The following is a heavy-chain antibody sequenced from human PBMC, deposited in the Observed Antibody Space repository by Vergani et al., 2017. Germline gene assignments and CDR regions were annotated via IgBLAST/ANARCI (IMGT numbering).Heavy chain of an antibody. CDR1: GYTFTSYY. Sequence: QVQLVQSGAEVKKPGASVKVSCKASGYTFTSYYMHWVRQAPGQGLEWMGIINPSGGSTSYAQKFQGRVTMTRATSTSTVYMELSSLRSEDTAVYYCARAYPTMVRGVGDFDYWGQGTLVTVSS. V-gene: IGHV1-46*01. CDR2: INPSGGST. CDR3: ARAYPTMVRGVGDFDY. D-gene: IGHD3-10*01. J-gene: IGHJ4*02.